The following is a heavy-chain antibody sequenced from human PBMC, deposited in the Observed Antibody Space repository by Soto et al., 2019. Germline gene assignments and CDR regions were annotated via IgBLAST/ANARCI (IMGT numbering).Heavy chain of an antibody. CDR3: ARLGPTVTHYYFEY. J-gene: IGHJ4*02. Sequence: SLKISCQGSVYSFTSYWICWVLHLPGKGLEWMGIIYPGDSDTRYSPSFQGQVTISTDKSITTAYLQWSSLKASDTAIYYCARLGPTVTHYYFEYWGQGALVTVSS. CDR2: IYPGDSDT. V-gene: IGHV5-51*01. CDR1: VYSFTSYW. D-gene: IGHD4-17*01.